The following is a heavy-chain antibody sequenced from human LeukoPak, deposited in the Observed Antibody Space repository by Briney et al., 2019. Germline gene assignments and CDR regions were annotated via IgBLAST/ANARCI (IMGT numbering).Heavy chain of an antibody. J-gene: IGHJ4*02. CDR1: GYTFTNYD. V-gene: IGHV1-8*01. Sequence: GASVKVSRKASGYTFTNYDVNWVRQATGQGLEWMGWMNPNSGSTGYAQKFQGRVIMTRNTSISTAYMELSSLRSEDTAVYYCARRYYYDSSGFYTSDYWGQGTLVTVSS. CDR3: ARRYYYDSSGFYTSDY. D-gene: IGHD3-22*01. CDR2: MNPNSGST.